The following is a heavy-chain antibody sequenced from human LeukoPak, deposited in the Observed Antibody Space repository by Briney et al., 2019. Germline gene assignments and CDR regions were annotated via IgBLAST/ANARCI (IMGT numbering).Heavy chain of an antibody. CDR1: GGSISSSSYY. CDR3: ARDLKGPVNDVFHM. V-gene: IGHV4-39*02. J-gene: IGHJ3*02. Sequence: PSETLSLTCTVSGGSISSSSYYWGWIRQPPGKGLEWIGSIYYSGSMYHNPSLKSRVTISVDTSRNQFSLKLSSLTAADTAVYYCARDLKGPVNDVFHMWGQGTMVTVSS. D-gene: IGHD4-23*01. CDR2: IYYSGSM.